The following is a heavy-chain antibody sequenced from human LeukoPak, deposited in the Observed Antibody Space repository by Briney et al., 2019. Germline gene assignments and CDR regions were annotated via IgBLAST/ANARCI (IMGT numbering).Heavy chain of an antibody. J-gene: IGHJ4*02. D-gene: IGHD3-22*01. Sequence: SETLSPTCAVSGGSVNDYYWSWIRQPPGKGLEWIGYIYHSGTTNFNPSLRSRVAVSIDTSKNQFSLRLSSVTAADTAVYYCARDNRRGYDSSGYDYWGQGTLVTVSS. CDR2: IYHSGTT. CDR1: GGSVNDYY. V-gene: IGHV4-59*02. CDR3: ARDNRRGYDSSGYDY.